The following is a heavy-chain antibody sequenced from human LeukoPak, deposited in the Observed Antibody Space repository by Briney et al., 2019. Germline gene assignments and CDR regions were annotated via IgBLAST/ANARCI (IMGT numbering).Heavy chain of an antibody. CDR2: ISAYNGNT. Sequence: GASVKVSCKASGYTFTSYGISWVRQAPGQGLEWMGWISAYNGNTNYAQKLQGRVTMTTDTSTSTAYMELRSLRSDDTAVYYCARDGTLPVGPYYVGSPAAPYNWFDPWGQGTLVTVSS. D-gene: IGHD2-2*01. J-gene: IGHJ5*02. CDR1: GYTFTSYG. V-gene: IGHV1-18*01. CDR3: ARDGTLPVGPYYVGSPAAPYNWFDP.